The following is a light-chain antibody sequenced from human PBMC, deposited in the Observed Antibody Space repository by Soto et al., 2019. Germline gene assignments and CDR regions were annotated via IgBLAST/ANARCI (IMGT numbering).Light chain of an antibody. CDR2: GAS. CDR3: QHYVTSPPGVI. Sequence: EIVLTQSPGTLSLSPGERATLSCRASQSVSNNYLAWYQQKPGQAPRLLIYGASNRATGIPDRFSGSGSGTDFTLTISRLEPEDFAVYYCQHYVTSPPGVIFGPGTKVDIK. CDR1: QSVSNNY. J-gene: IGKJ3*01. V-gene: IGKV3-20*01.